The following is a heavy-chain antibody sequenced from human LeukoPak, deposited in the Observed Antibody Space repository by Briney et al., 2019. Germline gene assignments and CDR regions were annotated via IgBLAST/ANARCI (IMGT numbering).Heavy chain of an antibody. CDR3: ARVSPKTVTTLQYFDY. CDR1: GFIVSNNY. J-gene: IGHJ4*02. V-gene: IGHV3-66*02. D-gene: IGHD4-17*01. Sequence: GGSLRLSCAASGFIVSNNYMSWVRQAPGKGLECISIIYSDGSTPYADSVKGRFTISRDNSKNTLYLQMNSLRPEDTAVYFCARVSPKTVTTLQYFDYWGQGTLVTVSS. CDR2: IYSDGST.